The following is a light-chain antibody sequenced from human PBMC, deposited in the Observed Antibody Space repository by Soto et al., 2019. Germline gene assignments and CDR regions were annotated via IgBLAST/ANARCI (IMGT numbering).Light chain of an antibody. CDR2: AAS. CDR3: LQHNSYPRA. V-gene: IGKV1-17*01. CDR1: QDIGND. J-gene: IGKJ1*01. Sequence: DIQMTQSPSSLSAAVGDRVTITCRASQDIGNDLGWYQQKPGKAPKRLIYAASSLESWVPARFSFSRSGTEFTLTVSSLQPEDFATYYCLQHNSYPRAFGQGTKLEIK.